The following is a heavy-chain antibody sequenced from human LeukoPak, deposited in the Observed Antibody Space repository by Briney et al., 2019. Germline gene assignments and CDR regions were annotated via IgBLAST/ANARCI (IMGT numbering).Heavy chain of an antibody. D-gene: IGHD6-19*01. J-gene: IGHJ5*02. CDR1: GGSISSGGYY. V-gene: IGHV4-39*01. CDR3: ARQYSSGWPWFDP. CDR2: IFYSGST. Sequence: SETLSLTCTVSGGSISSGGYYWGWIRLPPGEGLEWIGSIFYSGSTYYNPSLKSRVTISVDTSKNQFSLKLTSVTAADAAMYYCARQYSSGWPWFDPWGQGTLVTVSS.